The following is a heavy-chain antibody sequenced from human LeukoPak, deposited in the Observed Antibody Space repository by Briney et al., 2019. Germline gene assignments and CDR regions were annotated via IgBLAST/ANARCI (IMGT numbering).Heavy chain of an antibody. V-gene: IGHV4-4*02. D-gene: IGHD4-17*01. J-gene: IGHJ4*02. CDR1: GGSISSTNW. CDR2: IYHSGSV. Sequence: SETLSLTCAVSGGSISSTNWWSWVRQPPGEGLEWIGEIYHSGSVTYNLSLRSRVTISVDKSKNHFSLKLTSVTAADTAVHFCASSNDYGDSVETFDYWGQGTLVTVSS. CDR3: ASSNDYGDSVETFDY.